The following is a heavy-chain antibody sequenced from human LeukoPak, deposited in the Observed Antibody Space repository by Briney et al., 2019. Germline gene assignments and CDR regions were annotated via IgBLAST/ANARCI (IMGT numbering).Heavy chain of an antibody. V-gene: IGHV3-30-3*01. CDR3: AKGGVVPAVTFDY. J-gene: IGHJ4*02. CDR2: ISYDGSNK. CDR1: GFTFSSYA. D-gene: IGHD2-2*01. Sequence: GGSLRLSCAASGFTFSSYAMHWVRQAPGKGLEWVAVISYDGSNKYYADSVKGRFTISRGNSKSTLYLQMNSLRAEDTAVYYCAKGGVVPAVTFDYWGQGTLVTVSS.